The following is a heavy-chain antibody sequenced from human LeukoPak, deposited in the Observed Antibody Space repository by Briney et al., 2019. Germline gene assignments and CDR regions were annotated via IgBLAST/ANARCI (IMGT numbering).Heavy chain of an antibody. J-gene: IGHJ1*01. D-gene: IGHD3/OR15-3a*01. Sequence: PGGSLRLSCAASGFTFSSYAMSWVRQAPGKGLEWVASINQRGSAIFYVDSVRGRFSVSRDNAKNSLFLQMNSLRADDTAFYYCAKLLRDVTIYDFWGPGALVTVSS. CDR3: AKLLRDVTIYDF. V-gene: IGHV3-7*01. CDR1: GFTFSSYA. CDR2: INQRGSAI.